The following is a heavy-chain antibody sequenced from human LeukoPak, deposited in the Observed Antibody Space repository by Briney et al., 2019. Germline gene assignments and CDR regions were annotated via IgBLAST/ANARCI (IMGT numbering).Heavy chain of an antibody. D-gene: IGHD2-15*01. J-gene: IGHJ5*02. V-gene: IGHV1-18*01. Sequence: ASVKVSCKASGYTFTSYGISWVRQAPGQGLEWMGWISAYNGNTNYAQKLQGRVTMTTDTSTSTAYMELRSLRSDDTAVYYCAVGPGVVAATNNWFDPWGQGTLVTVPS. CDR3: AVGPGVVAATNNWFDP. CDR1: GYTFTSYG. CDR2: ISAYNGNT.